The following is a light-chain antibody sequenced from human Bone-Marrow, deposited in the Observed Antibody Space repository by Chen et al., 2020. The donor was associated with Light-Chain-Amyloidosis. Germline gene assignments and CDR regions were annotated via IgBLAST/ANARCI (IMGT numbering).Light chain of an antibody. CDR3: QVWHRSSDRPV. J-gene: IGLJ3*02. V-gene: IGLV3-21*02. CDR1: NIGSTS. CDR2: DDS. Sequence: SYVLTQPSSVSVAPGQTATIACGGNNIGSTSVHWYQQTPGQAPLLVVYDDSDRPSWIPERMSGSNSGNTATLTISRVEAGDEADYYCQVWHRSSDRPVFGGGTKLTVL.